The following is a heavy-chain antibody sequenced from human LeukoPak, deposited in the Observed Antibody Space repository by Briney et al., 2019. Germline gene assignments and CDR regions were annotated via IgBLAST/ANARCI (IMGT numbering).Heavy chain of an antibody. V-gene: IGHV1-69*01. CDR2: IIPVYGTA. CDR1: GGTFNNYG. CDR3: ARSGGLGASNADAFDI. J-gene: IGHJ3*02. D-gene: IGHD1-26*01. Sequence: SVKVSCKGSGGTFNNYGLNWVRQAPGQGLEWMGGIIPVYGTANYAQKFRDRVTITSDESTSTTYMELSSLRSEDTAVYYCARSGGLGASNADAFDIWGQGTTVTVSS.